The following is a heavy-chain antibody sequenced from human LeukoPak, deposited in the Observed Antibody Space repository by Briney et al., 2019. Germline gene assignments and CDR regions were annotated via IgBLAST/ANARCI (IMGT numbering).Heavy chain of an antibody. Sequence: PGGTLRLSCAASGFTFSSYGMNWVRQAPGKGLEWVSGISGSGDSTYSADSVKGRFTISRDNSKNTLYLHMNSLRAEDTAVYYCAKEGVYFDWPFTFDYWGQGTLVTVSS. J-gene: IGHJ4*02. CDR3: AKEGVYFDWPFTFDY. CDR2: ISGSGDST. D-gene: IGHD3-9*01. V-gene: IGHV3-23*01. CDR1: GFTFSSYG.